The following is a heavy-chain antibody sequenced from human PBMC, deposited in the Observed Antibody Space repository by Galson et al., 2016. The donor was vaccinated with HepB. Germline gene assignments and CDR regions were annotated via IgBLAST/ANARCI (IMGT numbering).Heavy chain of an antibody. V-gene: IGHV3-64*01. Sequence: SLRLSCAASGFNLSDYSMHWVRQAPGKGLEYVSGIYSHGASTYYANSVKGRFTISRDSFKNTLYLQMGSLRVEDMAVHYCAREDGTRGSFDIWGQGTMVTVSS. CDR2: IYSHGAST. J-gene: IGHJ3*02. CDR1: GFNLSDYS. CDR3: AREDGTRGSFDI. D-gene: IGHD1-7*01.